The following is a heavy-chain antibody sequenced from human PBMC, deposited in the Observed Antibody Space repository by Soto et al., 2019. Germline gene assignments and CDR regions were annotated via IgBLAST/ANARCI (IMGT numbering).Heavy chain of an antibody. V-gene: IGHV4-30-4*01. CDR2: IYYSGST. Sequence: SETLSLTCTVSGGSISSGDYYWSWIRQPPGKGLEWIGYIYYSGSTSYNASLKSRLTMSVDTSKSQFSLNLSSVTAADTAVYYCARVRVAGATKSPFDYWGQGNLVTVS. CDR1: GGSISSGDYY. J-gene: IGHJ4*02. D-gene: IGHD1-26*01. CDR3: ARVRVAGATKSPFDY.